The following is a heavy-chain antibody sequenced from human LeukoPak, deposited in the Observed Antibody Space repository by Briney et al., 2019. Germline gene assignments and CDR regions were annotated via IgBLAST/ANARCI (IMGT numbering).Heavy chain of an antibody. D-gene: IGHD5-18*01. CDR1: GFTFSSYG. CDR2: ISYDGSNK. CDR3: AKGRGYSYDHTCFDY. V-gene: IGHV3-30*18. Sequence: GGSLRLSCAASGFTFSSYGMHWVRQAPGKGLEWVAVISYDGSNKYYADSVKGRFTISRDNSKNTLYLQMNSLRAEDTAVYYCAKGRGYSYDHTCFDYWGQGTLVTVSS. J-gene: IGHJ4*02.